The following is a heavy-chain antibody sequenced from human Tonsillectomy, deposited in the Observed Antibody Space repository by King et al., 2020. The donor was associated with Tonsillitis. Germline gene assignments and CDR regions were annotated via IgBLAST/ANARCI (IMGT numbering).Heavy chain of an antibody. Sequence: VQLVESGGGLVQPGGSLRLSCAASGFTFSNYAMNWVRQAPGKGLEWASAISNSGDDTYYADSVKGRFTISRDNSKNTLYLQMNSLRAEDAAVYYCAKDLSVGVRHGMDVRGQGTTVTVSS. CDR3: AKDLSVGVRHGMDV. V-gene: IGHV3-23*04. CDR2: ISNSGDDT. CDR1: GFTFSNYA. J-gene: IGHJ6*02. D-gene: IGHD1-26*01.